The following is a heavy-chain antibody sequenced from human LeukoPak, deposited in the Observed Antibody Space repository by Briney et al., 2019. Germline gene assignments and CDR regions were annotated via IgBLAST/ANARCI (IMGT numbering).Heavy chain of an antibody. J-gene: IGHJ5*02. D-gene: IGHD2-15*01. CDR3: ARDLAPQIAATPELPTTSSNWFDP. V-gene: IGHV4-39*07. Sequence: PSETLSLTCTVSGGSISSSSYYWGWIRQPPWKGLEWIGSIYYSGSTYYNPSLKSRVAISVDTSKNQFSLKLSSVTAADTAVYYCARDLAPQIAATPELPTTSSNWFDPWGQGTLVTVSS. CDR2: IYYSGST. CDR1: GGSISSSSYY.